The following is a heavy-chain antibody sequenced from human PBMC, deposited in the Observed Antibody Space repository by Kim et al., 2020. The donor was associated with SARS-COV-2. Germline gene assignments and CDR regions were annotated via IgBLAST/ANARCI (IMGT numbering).Heavy chain of an antibody. CDR3: ARDFRDAGYSSGWYPWFDP. Sequence: SETLSLTCTVSGGSISSYYWSWIRQPPGKGLEWIGYIYYSGSTNYNPSLKSRVTISVDTSKNQFSLKLSSVTAADTAVYYCARDFRDAGYSSGWYPWFDPWGQGTLVTVSS. CDR2: IYYSGST. V-gene: IGHV4-59*13. CDR1: GGSISSYY. J-gene: IGHJ5*02. D-gene: IGHD6-19*01.